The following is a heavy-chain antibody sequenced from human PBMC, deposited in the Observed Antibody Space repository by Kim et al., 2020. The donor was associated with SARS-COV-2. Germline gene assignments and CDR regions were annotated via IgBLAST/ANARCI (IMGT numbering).Heavy chain of an antibody. V-gene: IGHV3-9*01. J-gene: IGHJ2*01. Sequence: GGSLRLSCAASGFTFGDYAMHWVRQAPGKGLEWVSGISWNSDTIGYADSVKGRFTISRDNAKNSLYLQMNSLRAEDTALYYCAKGYYGSGSFQWYFDLWGRGTLVTVSS. CDR3: AKGYYGSGSFQWYFDL. D-gene: IGHD3-10*01. CDR2: ISWNSDTI. CDR1: GFTFGDYA.